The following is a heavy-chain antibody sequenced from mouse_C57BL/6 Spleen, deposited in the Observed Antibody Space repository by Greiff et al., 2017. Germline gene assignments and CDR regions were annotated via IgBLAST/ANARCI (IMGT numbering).Heavy chain of an antibody. CDR1: GYAFSSYW. Sequence: QVQLQQSGAELVKPGASVKISCKASGYAFSSYWMNWVKQRPGKGLEWIGKIYPGDGDTNYNGKFKGKATLTADKSSSTAYMQLSSLTSEDSAVYFCARRGGTGYFDYWGQGTTLTVSS. J-gene: IGHJ2*01. CDR3: ARRGGTGYFDY. CDR2: IYPGDGDT. V-gene: IGHV1-80*01. D-gene: IGHD3-3*01.